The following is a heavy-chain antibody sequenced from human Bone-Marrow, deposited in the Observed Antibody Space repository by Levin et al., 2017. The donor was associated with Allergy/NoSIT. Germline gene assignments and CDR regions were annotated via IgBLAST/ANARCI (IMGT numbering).Heavy chain of an antibody. V-gene: IGHV3-33*01. CDR3: ARDLDTSELFDS. CDR2: MWYDGTNK. Sequence: GESLKISCAASGFKFSDRGMHWVRQAPGKGLEWVGIMWYDGTNKHYADSVRGRFTISRDNSKNTLYLQMNSLRAEDTAVYYCARDLDTSELFDSWGQGTLVTVAS. CDR1: GFKFSDRG. J-gene: IGHJ4*02. D-gene: IGHD1-1*01.